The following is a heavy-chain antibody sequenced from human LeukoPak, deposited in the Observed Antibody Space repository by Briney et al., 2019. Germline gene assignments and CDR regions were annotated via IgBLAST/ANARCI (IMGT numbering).Heavy chain of an antibody. V-gene: IGHV5-51*01. J-gene: IGHJ3*02. Sequence: GGSLKISCKGSGYSFTSYWIGWVRQMPGKGLEWMGIIYPGDSDTRYSPSFQGQVTISADKSISTAYLQWSSLKASDTAMYYCAVSTYYDSSGYYWDAFDIWGQGTMVTVSS. CDR3: AVSTYYDSSGYYWDAFDI. CDR2: IYPGDSDT. D-gene: IGHD3-22*01. CDR1: GYSFTSYW.